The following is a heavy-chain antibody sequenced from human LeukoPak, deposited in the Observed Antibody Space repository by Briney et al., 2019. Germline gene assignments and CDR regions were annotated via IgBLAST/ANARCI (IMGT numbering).Heavy chain of an antibody. Sequence: GGSLRLSCAASGFTFSSYSMNWVRQAPGKGLEWVSGISWNSGSIGYADSVKGRFTISRDNAKNSLYLQMNSLRAEDTALYYCAKDITAGIFDYWGQGTLVTVSS. V-gene: IGHV3-9*01. J-gene: IGHJ4*02. CDR3: AKDITAGIFDY. CDR1: GFTFSSYS. CDR2: ISWNSGSI. D-gene: IGHD6-13*01.